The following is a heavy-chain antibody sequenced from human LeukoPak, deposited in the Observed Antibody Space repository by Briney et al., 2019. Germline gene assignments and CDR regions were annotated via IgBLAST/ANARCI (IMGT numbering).Heavy chain of an antibody. V-gene: IGHV3-7*01. Sequence: HPGGSLRLSCTASGFMFSSYWMSWVRQAPGKGLEWVANIKQDGSEKYYVDSVKGRFTISRDNAKNSLFLQLNSLRADDTAVYYCARDCLPHHCSDYWGQGTLVTVSS. CDR3: ARDCLPHHCSDY. D-gene: IGHD2-15*01. CDR2: IKQDGSEK. J-gene: IGHJ4*02. CDR1: GFMFSSYW.